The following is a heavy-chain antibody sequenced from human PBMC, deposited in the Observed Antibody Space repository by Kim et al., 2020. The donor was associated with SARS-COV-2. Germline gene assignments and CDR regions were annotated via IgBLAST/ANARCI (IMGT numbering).Heavy chain of an antibody. CDR1: GGSFSGYY. CDR2: INHSGST. CDR3: ANAVAGYSSASGTKIYYYSYGMDV. D-gene: IGHD6-6*01. V-gene: IGHV4-34*01. Sequence: SETLSLTCAVYGGSFSGYYWSWIRQPPGKGLEWIGEINHSGSTNYNPSLKSRVTISVDTSKNQFSLKLSSVTAADTAVYYCANAVAGYSSASGTKIYYYSYGMDVWGQGTTVTVSS. J-gene: IGHJ6*02.